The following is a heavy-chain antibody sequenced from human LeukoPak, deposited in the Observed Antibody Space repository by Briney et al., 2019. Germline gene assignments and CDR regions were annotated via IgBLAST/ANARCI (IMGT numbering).Heavy chain of an antibody. CDR3: ARGGYYDPLDY. Sequence: GGSLRLSCAASGFTFSSYWMHWVRQAPGKGLVWVSRINSDGSSTSYADSVKGRFTISRDNAKNTLYLQMNSLRAEDTAVYYCARGGYYDPLDYWGQGTLATVSS. V-gene: IGHV3-74*01. D-gene: IGHD3-22*01. J-gene: IGHJ4*02. CDR2: INSDGSST. CDR1: GFTFSSYW.